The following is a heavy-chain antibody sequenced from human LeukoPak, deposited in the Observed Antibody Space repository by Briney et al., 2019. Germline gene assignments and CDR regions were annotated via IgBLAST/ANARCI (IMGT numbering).Heavy chain of an antibody. V-gene: IGHV1-18*04. CDR1: GYTFTGYY. CDR2: ISTYNDNT. CDR3: ARGEGGAVAYYFDY. D-gene: IGHD6-19*01. J-gene: IGHJ4*02. Sequence: GASVKVSFKASGYTFTGYYMHWVRRAPGQGLEWMGWISTYNDNTNYAQKLQGRVTMTTDTSTSTAYMELRSLRSDDTAVYYCARGEGGAVAYYFDYWGQGTLATVSS.